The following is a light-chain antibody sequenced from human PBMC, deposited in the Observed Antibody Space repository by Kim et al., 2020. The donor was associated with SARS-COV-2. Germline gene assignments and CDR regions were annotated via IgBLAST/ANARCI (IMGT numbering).Light chain of an antibody. CDR1: SNDVGTSSY. CDR3: SSYTTASTYV. V-gene: IGLV2-14*03. Sequence: GQPINTACTGTSNDVGTSSYVSCYQRRQGKAPKLIIYNVTYRPSGVSYRFSGAKAGNTASLTISGLQAEDEADYYCSSYTTASTYVFGTGTKVTVL. CDR2: NVT. J-gene: IGLJ1*01.